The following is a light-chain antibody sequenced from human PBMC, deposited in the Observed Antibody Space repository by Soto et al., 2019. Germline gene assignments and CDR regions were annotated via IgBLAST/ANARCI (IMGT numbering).Light chain of an antibody. Sequence: EIVLTQSPATLSLSPGERATLSCRASQSVSSYLAWYQQKPGQAPRLLIYDASNRATGIPARFSGSGSGTDFTLTISSLEPEDFAVYYCQQRSNGITFGQGTRLRL. J-gene: IGKJ5*01. CDR3: QQRSNGIT. CDR2: DAS. CDR1: QSVSSY. V-gene: IGKV3-11*01.